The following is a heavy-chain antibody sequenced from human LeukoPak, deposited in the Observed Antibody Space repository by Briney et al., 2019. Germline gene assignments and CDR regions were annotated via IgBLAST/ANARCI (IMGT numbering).Heavy chain of an antibody. V-gene: IGHV3-23*01. CDR2: ITGSGVNT. Sequence: GGSLRLSCAASGFTFSSYAMGWLRQAPGKGLEWVSGITGSGVNTYHTDSVKGRFTISRDNSKNTLYLQMNSLRAEDTAVYYCARIYNPYYYYMDVWGKGTTVTVSS. D-gene: IGHD2/OR15-2a*01. CDR1: GFTFSSYA. J-gene: IGHJ6*03. CDR3: ARIYNPYYYYMDV.